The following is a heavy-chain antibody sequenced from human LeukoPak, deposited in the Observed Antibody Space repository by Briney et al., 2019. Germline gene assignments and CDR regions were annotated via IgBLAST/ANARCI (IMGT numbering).Heavy chain of an antibody. V-gene: IGHV1-18*01. CDR1: GYTFTSFG. Sequence: SVKVSCKASGYTFTSFGISWVRQAPGQGLEWMGWISTYNGNTNYAQKLQGRVTMTTDTSTSRVYMDLRSLRSDDTAVYYCARDRAGSAWYTTFDYWGQGTLVTVSS. CDR2: ISTYNGNT. J-gene: IGHJ4*02. CDR3: ARDRAGSAWYTTFDY. D-gene: IGHD6-19*01.